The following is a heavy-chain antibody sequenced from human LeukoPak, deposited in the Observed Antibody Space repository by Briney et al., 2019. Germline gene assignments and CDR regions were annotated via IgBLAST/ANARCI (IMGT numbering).Heavy chain of an antibody. CDR3: TRMTAGHDY. D-gene: IGHD2-21*02. Sequence: RSETLSHTCAVSGVSFDDYYWSWVRQTPGKGLEWIGEINHSGYTNDSPSLKSRVTLSIDTSRKQFSLNLRSVTVADTGIYYCTRMTAGHDYWGQGTLVTVSS. J-gene: IGHJ4*02. V-gene: IGHV4-34*01. CDR2: INHSGYT. CDR1: GVSFDDYY.